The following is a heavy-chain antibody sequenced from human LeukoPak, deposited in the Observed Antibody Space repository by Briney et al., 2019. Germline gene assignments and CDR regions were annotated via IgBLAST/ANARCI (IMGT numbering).Heavy chain of an antibody. CDR3: AREYGSGRPFDY. CDR2: INTDGSST. V-gene: IGHV3-74*01. J-gene: IGHJ4*02. D-gene: IGHD3-10*01. CDR1: GFTFSSYW. Sequence: GGSLRLSCAASGFTFSSYWMHWVRQAPGKGPVWVSRINTDGSSTNYADSVKGRFTISRDNAKNTLYLQMNSLRAEDTAVYYCAREYGSGRPFDYWGRGTLVTVSS.